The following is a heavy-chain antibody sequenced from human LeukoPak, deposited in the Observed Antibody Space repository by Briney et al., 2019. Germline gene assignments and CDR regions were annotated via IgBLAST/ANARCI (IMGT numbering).Heavy chain of an antibody. D-gene: IGHD4-17*01. CDR1: GFTFSSYG. CDR3: EKDRGMTTVTYYYFDY. CDR2: IWYDGSNK. V-gene: IGHV3-33*06. Sequence: GGSLRLSCAASGFTFSSYGMHWVRQAPGKGLEWVAVIWYDGSNKYYADSVKGRFTISRDNSKNTLYLQMNSLRAEDTAVYYCEKDRGMTTVTYYYFDYWGQGTLVTVSS. J-gene: IGHJ4*02.